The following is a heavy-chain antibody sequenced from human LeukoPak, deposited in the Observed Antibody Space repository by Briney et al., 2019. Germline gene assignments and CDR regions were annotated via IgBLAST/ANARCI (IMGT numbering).Heavy chain of an antibody. Sequence: GESLKISCKGSGYSFTNYWIGWVRQRPGKGLEWMGTIYPGDSDTTYSPSFQGQVTISADKSISTAYLQWSSLKASDTAMYYCARREGYGEFDCWGQGTLVTVSS. D-gene: IGHD4-17*01. J-gene: IGHJ4*02. CDR3: ARREGYGEFDC. CDR1: GYSFTNYW. CDR2: IYPGDSDT. V-gene: IGHV5-51*01.